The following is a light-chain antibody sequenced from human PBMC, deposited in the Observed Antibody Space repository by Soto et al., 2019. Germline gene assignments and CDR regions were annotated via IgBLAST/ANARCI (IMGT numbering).Light chain of an antibody. CDR1: SSNIGAGYD. CDR2: GNT. J-gene: IGLJ1*01. V-gene: IGLV1-40*01. Sequence: QSVLTQPPSVSGAPGQRVTISCTGSSSNIGAGYDVQWYQQLPGAAPKLLVYGNTNRPSGVPDRFSGSKSGTSASLAITGLQAEDEADYYCQSYDSSLSAYVFGTGTKLTVL. CDR3: QSYDSSLSAYV.